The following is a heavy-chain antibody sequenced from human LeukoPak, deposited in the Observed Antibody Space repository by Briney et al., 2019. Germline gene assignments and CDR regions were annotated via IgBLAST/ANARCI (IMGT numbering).Heavy chain of an antibody. J-gene: IGHJ6*02. CDR1: GFTFSSYA. V-gene: IGHV3-30-3*01. Sequence: PGRSLRLSCAASGFTFSSYAMHWVRQAPGKGLEWVAVISYDGSNKYYADSVKGRFTISRDNSKNTLYLQMNSLRAEDTAVYYCARDLHSKGMDVWGQGTTVTVSS. CDR3: ARDLHSKGMDV. D-gene: IGHD4-11*01. CDR2: ISYDGSNK.